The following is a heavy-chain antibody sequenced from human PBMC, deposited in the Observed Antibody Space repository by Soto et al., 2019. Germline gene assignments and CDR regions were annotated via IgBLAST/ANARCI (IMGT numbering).Heavy chain of an antibody. CDR1: GGSISSGGYY. D-gene: IGHD6-13*01. CDR3: ARAPSIRYSSSWYNYYYGMDV. CDR2: IYYSGST. J-gene: IGHJ6*02. V-gene: IGHV4-31*03. Sequence: PSETLSLTCTVSGGSISSGGYYWSWIRQHPGKGLEWIGYIYYSGSTYYNPSLKSRVTISVDTSKNQFSLNLSSVTAADTAVYYCARAPSIRYSSSWYNYYYGMDVWGQGTTVTVSS.